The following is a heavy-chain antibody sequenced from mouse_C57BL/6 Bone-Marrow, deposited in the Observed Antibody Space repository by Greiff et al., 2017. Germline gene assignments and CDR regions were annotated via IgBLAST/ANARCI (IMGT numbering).Heavy chain of an antibody. CDR3: AISSQANWELNFDY. Sequence: QVQLQQPGAELVKPGASVKVSCKASGYTFTSYWMHWVKQRPGQGLEWIGRIHPSDSDTNYNQKFKGKATLTVDKSSSTAYMQLSSLTSGDSAVYYCAISSQANWELNFDYRGQGNTPPGSP. D-gene: IGHD4-1*01. J-gene: IGHJ2*01. CDR2: IHPSDSDT. CDR1: GYTFTSYW. V-gene: IGHV1-74*01.